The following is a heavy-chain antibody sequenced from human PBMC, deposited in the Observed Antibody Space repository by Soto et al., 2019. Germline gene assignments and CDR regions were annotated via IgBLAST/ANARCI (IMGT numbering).Heavy chain of an antibody. CDR1: GLNFDDFT. CDR2: VSWNGGNI. V-gene: IGHV3-9*01. Sequence: ALRLSCAASGLNFDDFTMHWVRLVSGKGLEWVSAVSWNGGNISYVDSVRGRFTISRNNANKSLFLQMSRLKPGDTALYYCAKGDRGTLLFDDRGPGTLVTVSS. J-gene: IGHJ4*02. D-gene: IGHD1-1*01. CDR3: AKGDRGTLLFDD.